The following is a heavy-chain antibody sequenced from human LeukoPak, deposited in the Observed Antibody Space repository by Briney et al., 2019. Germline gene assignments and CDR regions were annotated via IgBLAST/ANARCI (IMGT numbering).Heavy chain of an antibody. D-gene: IGHD1-1*01. V-gene: IGHV5-51*01. CDR1: GYSFTSYR. Sequence: GESLKISCKGSGYSFTSYRIGWVRQMPGKGLEWMGIIYPGDSDTRYSPSFQGQVTISADKSISTAYLQWSSLKASDTAMYYCARRLGTTGTTSAFDIWGQGTMVTVSS. CDR3: ARRLGTTGTTSAFDI. J-gene: IGHJ3*02. CDR2: IYPGDSDT.